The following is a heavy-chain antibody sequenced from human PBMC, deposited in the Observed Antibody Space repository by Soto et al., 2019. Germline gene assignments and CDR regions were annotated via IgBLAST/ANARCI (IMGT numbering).Heavy chain of an antibody. Sequence: VSVKVSCKASGYTFTTYVMHWVRQAPGQRLEWMGWITAGNGNTKYSQKFQGRVTITRDTSASTAYMELSSLRSEDTAVYYCARGYYDTSGSLMYWGQGTLVTVSS. CDR3: ARGYYDTSGSLMY. V-gene: IGHV1-3*01. CDR1: GYTFTTYV. CDR2: ITAGNGNT. J-gene: IGHJ4*02. D-gene: IGHD3-22*01.